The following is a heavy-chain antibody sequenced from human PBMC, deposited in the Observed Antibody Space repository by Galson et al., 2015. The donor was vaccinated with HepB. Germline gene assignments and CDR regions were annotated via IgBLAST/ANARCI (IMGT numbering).Heavy chain of an antibody. CDR1: GGSISSYY. D-gene: IGHD3-16*01. CDR3: ARHSWGRYYFDY. J-gene: IGHJ4*02. V-gene: IGHV4-59*08. Sequence: LSLTCTVSGGSISSYYWSWIRQPPGKGLEWIGYIYYSGSTNYNPSLKSRVTISVDTSKNQFSLKLSSVTAADTAVYYCARHSWGRYYFDYWGQGTLVTVSS. CDR2: IYYSGST.